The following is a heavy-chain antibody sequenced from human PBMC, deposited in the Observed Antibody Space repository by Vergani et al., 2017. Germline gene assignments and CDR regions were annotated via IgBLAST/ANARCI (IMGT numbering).Heavy chain of an antibody. V-gene: IGHV3-73*01. CDR3: AKDLGWTGREGWFDP. CDR2: IRSTANSYAT. D-gene: IGHD3-10*01. Sequence: EVQLVESGGGLVQPGGSLKLSCAASGFTFSGSAMHWVRQASGKGLEWVGRIRSTANSYATAYAASVKGRFTISRDNYKNTLYLQMNSLQAEHTAVYYCAKDLGWTGREGWFDPWGQGTLVTVSS. J-gene: IGHJ5*02. CDR1: GFTFSGSA.